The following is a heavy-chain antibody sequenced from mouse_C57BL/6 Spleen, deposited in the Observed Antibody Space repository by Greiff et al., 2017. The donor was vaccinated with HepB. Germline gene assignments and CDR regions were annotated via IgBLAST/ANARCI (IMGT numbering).Heavy chain of an antibody. CDR1: GYAFSSYW. J-gene: IGHJ4*01. D-gene: IGHD2-4*01. V-gene: IGHV1-80*01. CDR2: IYPGDGDT. CDR3: ARRITVGVDY. Sequence: VHLVESGAELVKPGASVKISCKASGYAFSSYWMNWVKQRPGKGLEWIGQIYPGDGDTNYNGKFKGKATLTADKSSSTAYMQLSSLTSEDSAVYFCARRITVGVDYWGQGTSVTVSS.